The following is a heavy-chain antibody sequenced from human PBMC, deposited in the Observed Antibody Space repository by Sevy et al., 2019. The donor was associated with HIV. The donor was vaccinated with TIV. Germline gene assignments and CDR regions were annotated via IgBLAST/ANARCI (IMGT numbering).Heavy chain of an antibody. J-gene: IGHJ3*02. Sequence: SETLSLTCAVYGGSFSGYYWSWIRQPPGKGLEWIGEINYSGSTNYNPSLKSRVTISGDTSKNQFSLKLSSLTAADTAVYYCARHCSSTSCSHAFDIWGQGTMVTVSS. CDR1: GGSFSGYY. CDR3: ARHCSSTSCSHAFDI. D-gene: IGHD2-2*01. CDR2: INYSGST. V-gene: IGHV4-34*01.